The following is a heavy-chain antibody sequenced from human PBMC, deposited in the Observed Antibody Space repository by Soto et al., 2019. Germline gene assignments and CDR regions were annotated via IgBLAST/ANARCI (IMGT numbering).Heavy chain of an antibody. CDR1: GFTFSSYG. CDR3: AREGIVVVPAAIDYYYYYMDV. CDR2: IWYDGSNK. V-gene: IGHV3-33*01. J-gene: IGHJ6*03. Sequence: GGSLRLSCAASGFTFSSYGMHWVRQAPGKGLEWVAVIWYDGSNKYYADSVKGRFTISRDNSKNTLYLQMNSLRAEDTAVYYCAREGIVVVPAAIDYYYYYMDVWGKGTTVTVSS. D-gene: IGHD2-2*02.